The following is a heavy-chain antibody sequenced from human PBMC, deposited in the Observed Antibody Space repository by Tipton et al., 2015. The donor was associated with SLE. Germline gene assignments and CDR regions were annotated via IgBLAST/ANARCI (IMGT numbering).Heavy chain of an antibody. CDR3: ARGWWFDP. Sequence: TLSLTCTVSGGSISSYYWSWIRQPPGKGLEWIGYIYYSGSTNYNPSLKSRVTISVDTSKNQFSLKLSSVTAADTAVYYCARGWWFDPWGKGTLVTVSS. CDR1: GGSISSYY. CDR2: IYYSGST. V-gene: IGHV4-59*13. J-gene: IGHJ5*02. D-gene: IGHD6-19*01.